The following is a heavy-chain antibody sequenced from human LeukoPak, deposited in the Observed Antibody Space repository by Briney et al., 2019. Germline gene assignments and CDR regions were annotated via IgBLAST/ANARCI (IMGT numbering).Heavy chain of an antibody. Sequence: GGSLRLSCAASGLTFSYAWMSWVRQAPGKGLEWVGRIKSKTDGGTADYAAPVEGRFTISRDDSKNTLYLQMNSLKTEDTAVYYCRHGYVSLDYWGQGTLVTVSS. D-gene: IGHD5-12*01. V-gene: IGHV3-15*01. J-gene: IGHJ4*02. CDR3: RHGYVSLDY. CDR2: IKSKTDGGTA. CDR1: GLTFSYAW.